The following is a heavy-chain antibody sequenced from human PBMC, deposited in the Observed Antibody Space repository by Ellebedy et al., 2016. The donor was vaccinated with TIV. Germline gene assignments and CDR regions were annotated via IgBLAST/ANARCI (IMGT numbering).Heavy chain of an antibody. CDR2: IYYSGST. V-gene: IGHV4-39*07. Sequence: SETLSLXXTVSGGSISSSSYDWGWIRQPPGKGLEWIGSIYYSGSTNYNPSLKSRVTISVDTSKNQFSLKLSSVTAADTAVYYCARGTTYYYGSGSYYLDYWGQGTLVTVSS. D-gene: IGHD3-10*01. CDR1: GGSISSSSYD. J-gene: IGHJ4*02. CDR3: ARGTTYYYGSGSYYLDY.